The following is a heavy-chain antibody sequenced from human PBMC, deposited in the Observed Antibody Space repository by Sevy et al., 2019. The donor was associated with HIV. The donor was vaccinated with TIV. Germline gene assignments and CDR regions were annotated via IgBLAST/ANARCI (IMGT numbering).Heavy chain of an antibody. CDR2: IGTAGDT. CDR3: ARGRGGYNGNVAHFDY. Sequence: LSLTCAASGFTFSSYDMHWVRQATGKGLEWVSAIGTAGDTYYPGSVKGRFTISRENAKNTFYLQTNSLRAGDTAVYYCARGRGGYNGNVAHFDYWGQGTLVTVSS. J-gene: IGHJ4*02. CDR1: GFTFSSYD. V-gene: IGHV3-13*01. D-gene: IGHD1-1*01.